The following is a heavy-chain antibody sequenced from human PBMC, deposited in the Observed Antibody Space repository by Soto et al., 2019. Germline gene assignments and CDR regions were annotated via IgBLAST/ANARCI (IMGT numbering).Heavy chain of an antibody. CDR1: GFTFSNYG. V-gene: IGHV3-30*18. CDR2: ISYDGSHK. D-gene: IGHD2-15*01. CDR3: AKDGAPSYCARSSCRPAGAY. J-gene: IGHJ4*02. Sequence: QVQLVESGGGVVQPGWSLRLSCAGSGFTFSNYGLHWVRQAPGKGLEWVAVISYDGSHKYYADSVKGRFTISRDNSNNMLYMQMDSLRAENTAVYYCAKDGAPSYCARSSCRPAGAYWGQGTLVTVSS.